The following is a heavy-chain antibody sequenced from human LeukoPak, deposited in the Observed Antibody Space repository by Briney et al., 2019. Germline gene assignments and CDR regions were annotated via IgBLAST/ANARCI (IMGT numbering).Heavy chain of an antibody. Sequence: GGSLRLSCAASGFNFNRNGMHWVRQAPGKGLEWVAFIRFDGTKKFYGDSASGRFTISRDNSKNTLSLQMDSLRTEDTALYYCARDFDDVSGNFYYIPDYWGQGMLVTVSS. CDR2: IRFDGTKK. CDR1: GFNFNRNG. CDR3: ARDFDDVSGNFYYIPDY. J-gene: IGHJ4*02. V-gene: IGHV3-30*02. D-gene: IGHD3-22*01.